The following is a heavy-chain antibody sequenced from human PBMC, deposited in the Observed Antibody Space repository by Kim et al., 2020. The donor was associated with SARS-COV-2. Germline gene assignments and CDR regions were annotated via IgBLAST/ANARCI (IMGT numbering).Heavy chain of an antibody. Sequence: YNPSLKSRVTISVDTSKNQFSLKLSSVTAADTAVYYCARGGMTTVAHFDYWGQGTLVTVSS. D-gene: IGHD4-17*01. J-gene: IGHJ4*02. V-gene: IGHV4-59*09. CDR3: ARGGMTTVAHFDY.